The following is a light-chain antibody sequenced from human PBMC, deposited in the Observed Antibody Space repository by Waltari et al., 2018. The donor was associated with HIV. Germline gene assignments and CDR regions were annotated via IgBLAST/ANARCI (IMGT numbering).Light chain of an antibody. CDR1: QSVSTY. CDR3: QQRSDWPRST. Sequence: EIVLTQSPATLSLSPGERATLSCRASQSVSTYLAWYQQRPGQAPRLLNDDAYSSATGIPARFGGGGSGTDFTLTISSLEPADFAVYYCQQRSDWPRSTFGGGTKVEIK. V-gene: IGKV3-11*01. CDR2: DAY. J-gene: IGKJ4*01.